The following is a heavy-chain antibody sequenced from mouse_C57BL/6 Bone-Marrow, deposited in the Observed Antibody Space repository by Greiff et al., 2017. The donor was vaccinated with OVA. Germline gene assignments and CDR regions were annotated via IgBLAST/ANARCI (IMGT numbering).Heavy chain of an antibody. CDR2: IDPSDSYT. CDR1: GYTFTSYW. D-gene: IGHD3-1*01. V-gene: IGHV1-50*01. J-gene: IGHJ2*01. Sequence: QVQLQQPGAELVKPGASVKLSCKASGYTFTSYWMQWVKQRPGQGLEWIGEIDPSDSYTNYNQKFKGKATLTVDTSSSTAYMQLSSLTSEDSAVYYCARDPLIGDFDYWGQGTTLTVSS. CDR3: ARDPLIGDFDY.